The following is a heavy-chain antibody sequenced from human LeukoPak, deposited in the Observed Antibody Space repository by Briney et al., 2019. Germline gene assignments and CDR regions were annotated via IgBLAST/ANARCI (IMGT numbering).Heavy chain of an antibody. D-gene: IGHD3-22*01. CDR3: ARAVITMIVPSGDWFDP. CDR2: IYTSGST. J-gene: IGHJ5*02. CDR1: GGSISSGSYY. V-gene: IGHV4-61*02. Sequence: SETLSLTCTVSGGSISSGSYYWSWIRQPAGKGLEWIGRIYTSGSTNYNPSLKSRVTISVDTSKNQFSLKLSSVTAADAAVYYCARAVITMIVPSGDWFDPWGQGTLVTVSS.